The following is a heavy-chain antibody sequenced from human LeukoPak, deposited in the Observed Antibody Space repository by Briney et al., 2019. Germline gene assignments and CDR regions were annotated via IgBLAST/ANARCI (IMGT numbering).Heavy chain of an antibody. J-gene: IGHJ4*02. Sequence: AGGSLRLSCAASGFIFSSYEMNWVRQARGKGLEWVSYISSSGSTIYYADSVKGRFTISRDNAKNSLYLQMNSLRAEDTAVYYCARDSSPPYYYDSSGYPDYWGQGTLVTVSS. CDR1: GFIFSSYE. D-gene: IGHD3-22*01. CDR2: ISSSGSTI. V-gene: IGHV3-48*03. CDR3: ARDSSPPYYYDSSGYPDY.